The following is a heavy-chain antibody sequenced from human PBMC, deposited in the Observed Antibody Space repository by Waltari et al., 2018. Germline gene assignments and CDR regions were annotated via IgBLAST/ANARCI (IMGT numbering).Heavy chain of an antibody. CDR2: MSDEGSNK. D-gene: IGHD2-15*01. V-gene: IGHV3-30*03. CDR3: ARELLRAEYFQH. CDR1: GFPFSPSG. Sequence: QVQLVESGGGVVQPGRSLIPSCAASGFPFSPSGMHWLRQAPAQGLRWVAIMSDEGSNKQYADSVKGRFTVSRDNAKSSLYLQMNSLRAEDTAVYYWARELLRAEYFQHWGQGTLVTVSS. J-gene: IGHJ1*01.